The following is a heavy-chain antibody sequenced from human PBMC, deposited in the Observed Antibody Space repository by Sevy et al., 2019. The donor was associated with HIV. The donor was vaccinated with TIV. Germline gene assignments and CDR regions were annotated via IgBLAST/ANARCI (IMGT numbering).Heavy chain of an antibody. CDR1: GYRLSELS. D-gene: IGHD3-22*01. CDR3: ATGREYYDENSGYFDY. Sequence: VKVSCKISGYRLSELSMHWVRQAPGKGLEWMGRFDPEDGEIIYAQKFQGRVTVTEDTSTDTAYMELSRLRSEDTAVYYCATGREYYDENSGYFDYWGPGTLVTVSS. J-gene: IGHJ4*02. CDR2: FDPEDGEI. V-gene: IGHV1-24*01.